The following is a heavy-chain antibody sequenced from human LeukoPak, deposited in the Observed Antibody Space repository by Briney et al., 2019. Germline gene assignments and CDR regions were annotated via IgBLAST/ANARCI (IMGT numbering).Heavy chain of an antibody. V-gene: IGHV4-59*12. D-gene: IGHD6-13*01. CDR2: IYYTGST. Sequence: SETLSLTCTVSGGSMSSYYWSWIRQPPGKGLEYIGYIYYTGSTYYNPSLKSRVTISVATSKRQFSLRLSSVSAADTAVYYCARDATAGNFDYWGQGTLVTVSS. CDR3: ARDATAGNFDY. J-gene: IGHJ4*02. CDR1: GGSMSSYY.